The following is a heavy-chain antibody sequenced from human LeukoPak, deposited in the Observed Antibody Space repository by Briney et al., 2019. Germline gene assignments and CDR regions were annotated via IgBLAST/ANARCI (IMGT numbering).Heavy chain of an antibody. CDR3: GKDGGQYSSGPEFDP. J-gene: IGHJ5*02. CDR2: ISGGGERT. V-gene: IGHV3-23*01. Sequence: TGGSLRLSCAASGFTFSSYSMNWARQSPGRGLEWVSAISGGGERTFYADSVKGRFTISRDNSKNMVYLQMNSLRADDTAIYYCGKDGGQYSSGPEFDPRGQGALVTVSS. CDR1: GFTFSSYS. D-gene: IGHD6-19*01.